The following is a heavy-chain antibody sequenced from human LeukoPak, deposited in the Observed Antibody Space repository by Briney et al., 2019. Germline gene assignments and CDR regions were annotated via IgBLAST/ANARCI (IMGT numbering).Heavy chain of an antibody. CDR3: ARGYCSSTSCYPYYYYYYGMDV. V-gene: IGHV1-8*01. CDR1: GYTFTSYD. J-gene: IGHJ6*02. D-gene: IGHD2-2*01. CDR2: MNPNSGNT. Sequence: GASVKVSCKASGYTFTSYDINWVRQATGQGLEWMGWMNPNSGNTGYAQKFQGRVTMTRNTSISTAYMELSSLRSEDTAVYYCARGYCSSTSCYPYYYYYYGMDVWGQGTTVTVSS.